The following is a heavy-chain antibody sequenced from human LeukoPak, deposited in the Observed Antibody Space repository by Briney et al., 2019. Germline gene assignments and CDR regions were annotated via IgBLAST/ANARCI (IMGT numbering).Heavy chain of an antibody. J-gene: IGHJ6*02. D-gene: IGHD4-11*01. V-gene: IGHV3-30*18. Sequence: GGSLRLSRAASGFTFSSYGMHWVRQAPGKGLEWVAVISYDGSNKYYADSVKGRFTISRDNSKNTLCLQMNSLRAEDTAVYYCAKDLLVTHQYYYYGMDVWGQGTTVTVSS. CDR3: AKDLLVTHQYYYYGMDV. CDR2: ISYDGSNK. CDR1: GFTFSSYG.